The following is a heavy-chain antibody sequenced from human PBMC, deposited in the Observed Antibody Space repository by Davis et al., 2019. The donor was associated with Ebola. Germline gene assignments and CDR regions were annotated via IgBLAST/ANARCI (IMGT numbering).Heavy chain of an antibody. J-gene: IGHJ6*04. CDR3: AKGRRGGSSWYRGVYYYYGMDV. V-gene: IGHV3-23*01. CDR1: GFTFSSYA. Sequence: GESLKISCAASGFTFSSYAMSWVRQAPGKGLEWVSAISGSGGSTYYADSVKGRFTISRDNSKNTLYLQMNSLRAEDTAVYYCAKGRRGGSSWYRGVYYYYGMDVWGKGTTVTVSS. D-gene: IGHD6-13*01. CDR2: ISGSGGST.